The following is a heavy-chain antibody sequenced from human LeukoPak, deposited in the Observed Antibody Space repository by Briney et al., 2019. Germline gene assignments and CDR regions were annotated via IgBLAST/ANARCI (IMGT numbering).Heavy chain of an antibody. V-gene: IGHV3-23*01. D-gene: IGHD6-19*01. CDR3: ARDRSLYNSGWTPDALDI. CDR2: ISGSGGST. Sequence: SGGSLRLSCAASGFTFSSYAMSWVRQAPGKGLEWVSAISGSGGSTCYADSVKGRFTISRDNSKNTLYLQMNSLRAEDTAVYYCARDRSLYNSGWTPDALDIWGQGTMVTVSS. CDR1: GFTFSSYA. J-gene: IGHJ3*02.